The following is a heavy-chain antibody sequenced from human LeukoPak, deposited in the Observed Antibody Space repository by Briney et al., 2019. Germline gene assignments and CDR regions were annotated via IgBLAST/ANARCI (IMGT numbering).Heavy chain of an antibody. CDR2: ISGSGGST. CDR3: AKVGDGYNLRTKIFDY. V-gene: IGHV3-23*01. D-gene: IGHD5-24*01. CDR1: GFTFSSYA. Sequence: GGSLRLSCAASGFTFSSYAMSWVRQAPGKGLEWVSAISGSGGSTYYADSVKGRFTISRDNSKNTLYLQVNSLRAEDTAVYYCAKVGDGYNLRTKIFDYWGQGTLVTVSS. J-gene: IGHJ4*02.